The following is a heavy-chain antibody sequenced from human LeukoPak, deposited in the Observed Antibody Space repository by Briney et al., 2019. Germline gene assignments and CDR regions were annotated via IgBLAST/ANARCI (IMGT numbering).Heavy chain of an antibody. CDR1: XGYY. CDR3: ARGLSPEYYGSGSPPHFDY. CDR2: INHSGST. V-gene: IGHV4-34*01. D-gene: IGHD3-10*01. Sequence: XGYYXSXIRQPPGKGLEWIGEINHSGSTNYNPSLKSRVTISVDTSKNQFSLKLSSVTAADTAVYYCARGLSPEYYGSGSPPHFDYWGQGTLVTVSS. J-gene: IGHJ4*02.